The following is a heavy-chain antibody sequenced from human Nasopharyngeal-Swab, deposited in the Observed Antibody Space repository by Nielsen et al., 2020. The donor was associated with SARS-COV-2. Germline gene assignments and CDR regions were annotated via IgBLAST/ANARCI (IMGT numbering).Heavy chain of an antibody. Sequence: GGSLRLSCAASGFTFSNFWMSWVRQAPGKGLEWVASIKHDGSETYYVDSLKGRFTISRDNAKKSLYLQMTSLRAEDTAVYYCARDDDYGDYWGQGTLVTVSS. V-gene: IGHV3-7*01. J-gene: IGHJ4*02. CDR1: GFTFSNFW. CDR3: ARDDDYGDY. CDR2: IKHDGSET.